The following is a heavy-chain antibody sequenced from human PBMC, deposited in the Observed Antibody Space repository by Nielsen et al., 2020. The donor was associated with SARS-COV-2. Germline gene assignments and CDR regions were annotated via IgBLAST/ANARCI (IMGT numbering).Heavy chain of an antibody. J-gene: IGHJ4*02. D-gene: IGHD3-10*01. CDR2: INRSGST. Sequence: WIRQPPGKGLEGIGEINRSGSTNYNPSLKSRVTISVDTSKNQFSLKLSSVTAADTAVYYCARSGELGYYFDYWGQGTLVTVSS. CDR3: ARSGELGYYFDY. V-gene: IGHV4-34*01.